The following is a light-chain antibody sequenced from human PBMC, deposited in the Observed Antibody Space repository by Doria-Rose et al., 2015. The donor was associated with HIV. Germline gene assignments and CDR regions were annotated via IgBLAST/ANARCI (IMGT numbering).Light chain of an antibody. CDR2: WAS. J-gene: IGKJ3*01. Sequence: TQSPESLGMSLGERATLNCKSNQSLLYTSKNYLAWYQQKPEQPPKLLIYWASTRQSGVTARFSGSGSGPDFTLTISSLEAEDVAVYYCQQYYDTPSFGLGTTVDIK. V-gene: IGKV4-1*01. CDR1: QSLLYTSKNY. CDR3: QQYYDTPS.